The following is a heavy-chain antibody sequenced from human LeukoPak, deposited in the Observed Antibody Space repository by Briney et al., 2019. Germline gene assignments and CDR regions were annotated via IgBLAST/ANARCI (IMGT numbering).Heavy chain of an antibody. V-gene: IGHV3-49*04. CDR1: GFTFGDYA. D-gene: IGHD3-10*01. CDR3: AVAPSGSGNYYTDY. CDR2: IRSKAYGGTT. Sequence: PGRSLRLSCTASGFTFGDYAVSWVRQAPGKGLEWVSFIRSKAYGGTTEYAASVKGRFTTSRDDSKSIAYLQMNSLKTEDTAVFFCAVAPSGSGNYYTDYWGQGTLVTVPS. J-gene: IGHJ4*02.